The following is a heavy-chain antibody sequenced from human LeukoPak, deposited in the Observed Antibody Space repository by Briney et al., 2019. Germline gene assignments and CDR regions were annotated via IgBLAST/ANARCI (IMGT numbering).Heavy chain of an antibody. CDR3: ARRGEWLRFHYFDY. Sequence: SGTLSLTCTVSGGSISSSSYYWGWIRQPPGKGLEWIGSIYYGGNTYYNPSLKSRVTISVDTSKNQFSLSLSSVTAADTAVYYCARRGEWLRFHYFDYWGQGTLVTVSS. CDR1: GGSISSSSYY. D-gene: IGHD5-12*01. V-gene: IGHV4-39*01. J-gene: IGHJ4*02. CDR2: IYYGGNT.